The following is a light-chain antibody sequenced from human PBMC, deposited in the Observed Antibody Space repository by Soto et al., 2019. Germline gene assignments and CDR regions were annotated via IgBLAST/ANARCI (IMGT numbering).Light chain of an antibody. CDR2: GAS. CDR3: QQYGSSPRT. J-gene: IGKJ1*01. V-gene: IGKV3-15*01. CDR1: QSVGSD. Sequence: EIVMTQSPATLSVSPGERATLSCRASQSVGSDLAWYQQKPGQAPRLLIYGASTRATAFPARFSGSGSGTEFTLTISSLQSEDFAVYYCQQYGSSPRTFGQGTKVDIK.